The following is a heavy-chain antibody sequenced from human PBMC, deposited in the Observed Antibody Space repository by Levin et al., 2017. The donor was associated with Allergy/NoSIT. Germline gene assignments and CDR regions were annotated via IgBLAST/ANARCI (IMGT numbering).Heavy chain of an antibody. Sequence: SETLSLTCTVSGGSISSSSYYWGWIRQPPGKGLEWIGSIYYSGSTYYNPSLKSRVTISVDTSKNQFSLKLSSVTAADTAVYYCAGQWLEKGDAFDIWGQGTMVTVSS. CDR1: GGSISSSSYY. J-gene: IGHJ3*02. V-gene: IGHV4-39*01. CDR2: IYYSGST. CDR3: AGQWLEKGDAFDI. D-gene: IGHD6-19*01.